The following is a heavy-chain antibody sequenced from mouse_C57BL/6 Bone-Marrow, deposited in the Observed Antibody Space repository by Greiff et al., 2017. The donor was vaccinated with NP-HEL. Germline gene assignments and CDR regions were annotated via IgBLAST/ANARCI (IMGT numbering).Heavy chain of an antibody. CDR2: ISDGGSYT. CDR3: AREGLYYYGSSYVAMDY. Sequence: VQLKESGGGLVKPGGSLKLSCAASGFTFSSYAMSWVRPTPEKRLEWVATISDGGSYTYYPDNVKGRFTISSDNAKNNLYLQMSHLKSEDTAMYYCAREGLYYYGSSYVAMDYWGQGTSVTVSS. CDR1: GFTFSSYA. V-gene: IGHV5-4*01. J-gene: IGHJ4*01. D-gene: IGHD1-1*01.